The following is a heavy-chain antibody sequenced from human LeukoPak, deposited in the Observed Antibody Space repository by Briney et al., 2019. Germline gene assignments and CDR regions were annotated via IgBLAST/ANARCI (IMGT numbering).Heavy chain of an antibody. V-gene: IGHV1-2*02. CDR1: GYTFTGYY. D-gene: IGHD2-2*01. Sequence: ASVKVSCKASGYTFTGYYMHWVRQAPGQGLEWMGWINPNSGGTNYAQKFQGRVTMTRDTSISTAYMELSRLRSDDTAAYYCARAGYCSSTSCRPRYYYGMDVWGQGTTVTVSS. J-gene: IGHJ6*02. CDR2: INPNSGGT. CDR3: ARAGYCSSTSCRPRYYYGMDV.